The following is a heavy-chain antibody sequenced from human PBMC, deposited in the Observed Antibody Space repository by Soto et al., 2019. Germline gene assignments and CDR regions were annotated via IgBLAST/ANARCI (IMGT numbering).Heavy chain of an antibody. Sequence: SGPTLVNPTQTLTLTCTFSGFSLSTSGVGVGWIRQPPGKALEWLALIYWNDDKRYSPSLKSRLTITKDTSKNQVVLTMTNMDPVDTATYYCAHASAARPEKIAFDIWGQGTMVTVSS. CDR2: IYWNDDK. CDR1: GFSLSTSGVG. CDR3: AHASAARPEKIAFDI. D-gene: IGHD6-6*01. V-gene: IGHV2-5*01. J-gene: IGHJ3*02.